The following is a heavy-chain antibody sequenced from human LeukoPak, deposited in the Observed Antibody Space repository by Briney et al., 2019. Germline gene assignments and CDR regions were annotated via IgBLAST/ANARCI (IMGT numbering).Heavy chain of an antibody. CDR1: GFTFSSYA. CDR2: ISGSGGST. D-gene: IGHD4-11*01. J-gene: IGHJ6*03. V-gene: IGHV3-23*01. Sequence: PGGSLRLSCAASGFTFSSYAMSWVRQAPGKGLEWVSAISGSGGSTYYADSVKGRFTISRDNSKNTLYLQMNSLRAEDTAVYYCAKDPDDDYSNQVDYYYYMDVWGKGTTVTVSS. CDR3: AKDPDDDYSNQVDYYYYMDV.